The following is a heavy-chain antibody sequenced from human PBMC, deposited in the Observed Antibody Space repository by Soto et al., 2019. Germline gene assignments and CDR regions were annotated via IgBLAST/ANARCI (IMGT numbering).Heavy chain of an antibody. Sequence: SETLSLTCTVSGGSVITARYYWSWIRQPPGKGLEWIGYIYYSGSTKYNPSLKSRVTISLDTSKNQFSLKLSSVTATDTAVYYCARIGYSYEKIDYCGQGTLVTVSS. CDR2: IYYSGST. CDR3: ARIGYSYEKIDY. J-gene: IGHJ4*02. V-gene: IGHV4-61*01. D-gene: IGHD5-18*01. CDR1: GGSVITARYY.